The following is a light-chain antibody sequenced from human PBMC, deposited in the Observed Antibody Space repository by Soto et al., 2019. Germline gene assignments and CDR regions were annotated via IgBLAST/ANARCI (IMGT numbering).Light chain of an antibody. J-gene: IGKJ4*01. CDR3: QQSSSTPLT. Sequence: IQMTQSPASLSASTGDRVTITCRASQSISGYLAWYQQKPGKAPKLLIYAASSLQSGVPSRFSGSGSGTDFTLTITSLQTEDFATYYCQQSSSTPLTFGGGTKVDIK. CDR1: QSISGY. V-gene: IGKV1-39*01. CDR2: AAS.